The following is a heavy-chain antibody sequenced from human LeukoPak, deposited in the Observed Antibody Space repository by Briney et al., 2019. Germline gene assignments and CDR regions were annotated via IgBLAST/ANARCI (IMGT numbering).Heavy chain of an antibody. CDR3: AKDVRTKRPPPEGFDY. D-gene: IGHD1-14*01. V-gene: IGHV3-74*01. J-gene: IGHJ4*02. Sequence: SGGSLRLSCAASRFTFSSNWMHWVRHVPGKGLVWVSRINSDGSITSYADSVKGRFTISRDNAKNTLYLQMNSLRAEDTAVYYCAKDVRTKRPPPEGFDYWGQGTLVTVFS. CDR1: RFTFSSNW. CDR2: INSDGSIT.